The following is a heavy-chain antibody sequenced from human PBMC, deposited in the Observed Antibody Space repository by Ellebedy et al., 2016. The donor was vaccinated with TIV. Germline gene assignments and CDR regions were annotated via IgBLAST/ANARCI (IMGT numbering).Heavy chain of an antibody. V-gene: IGHV3-30-3*01. CDR2: ISYDGSNK. CDR1: GFTFNYHA. J-gene: IGHJ5*01. CDR3: ARDGRAITIFGVVVNWFDS. D-gene: IGHD3-3*01. Sequence: GESLKISXSASGFTFNYHAMHWVRQAPGKGLEWVAVISYDGSNKDYADSVKGRFTISRDNSKKTVSLQMNSLRVADTAVYYCARDGRAITIFGVVVNWFDSWGQGTLVTVSS.